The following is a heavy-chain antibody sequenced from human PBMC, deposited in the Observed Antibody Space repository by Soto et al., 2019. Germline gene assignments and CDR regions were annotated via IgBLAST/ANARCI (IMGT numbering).Heavy chain of an antibody. CDR2: VTQSGDYT. J-gene: IGHJ4*02. CDR1: GFTFRNHA. CDR3: AKGVLDRGVDS. Sequence: EVQVLESGGGLVQPGGSLTLSCATSGFTFRNHAMTWVRQPPGQGLEYVSSVTQSGDYTFYADSVKGRFTISRDTSKSRLFRQMISLTAEDTAISYCAKGVLDRGVDSWGQGTLVTVSS. V-gene: IGHV3-23*01. D-gene: IGHD3-10*01.